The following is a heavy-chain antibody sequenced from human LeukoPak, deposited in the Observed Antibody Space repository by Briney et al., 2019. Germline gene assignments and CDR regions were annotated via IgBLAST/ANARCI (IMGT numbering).Heavy chain of an antibody. Sequence: GGSLRLSCVASGFTFSSYNMNWVRQAPGKWLEWVSSISSSSRYIYYTDSVKGRFTISRDNAKNSLYLQMNSLRAEDTAVYYCARSVMGGCAFDIWGQGTMVTVSS. CDR1: GFTFSSYN. J-gene: IGHJ3*02. V-gene: IGHV3-21*01. CDR2: ISSSSRYI. CDR3: ARSVMGGCAFDI. D-gene: IGHD1-26*01.